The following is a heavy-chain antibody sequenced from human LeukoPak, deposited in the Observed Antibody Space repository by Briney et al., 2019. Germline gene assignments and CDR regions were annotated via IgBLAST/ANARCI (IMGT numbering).Heavy chain of an antibody. D-gene: IGHD3-22*01. CDR2: INPNSGGT. CDR3: AREYYYDSSGYYE. CDR1: GYTFTGYY. V-gene: IGHV1-2*02. J-gene: IGHJ4*02. Sequence: ASVKVSCKASGYTFTGYYMHWVRQAPGQGLEGMGWINPNSGGTNYAQKFQGRVTMTRDTSISTAYMELSSLRSEDTAVYYCAREYYYDSSGYYEWGQGTLVTVSS.